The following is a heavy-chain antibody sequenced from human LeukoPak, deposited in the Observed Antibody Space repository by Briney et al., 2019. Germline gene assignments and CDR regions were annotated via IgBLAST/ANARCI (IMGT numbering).Heavy chain of an antibody. D-gene: IGHD3-22*01. J-gene: IGHJ4*02. CDR3: AREKSYYDSSGYCDY. Sequence: GASVKVSCKVSGYTFTELSIHWVRQAPGKGLEWMGGFDPEYGGTIYAQKFQGRVSMTADTSTDTAYMELSSLRSEDTAVYYCAREKSYYDSSGYCDYWGQGTLVTVSS. V-gene: IGHV1-24*01. CDR2: FDPEYGGT. CDR1: GYTFTELS.